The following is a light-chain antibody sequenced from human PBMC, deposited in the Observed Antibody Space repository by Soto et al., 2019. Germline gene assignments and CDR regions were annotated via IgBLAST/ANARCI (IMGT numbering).Light chain of an antibody. CDR3: LQHSGYPLT. J-gene: IGKJ4*01. V-gene: IGKV1-17*01. Sequence: DIQMTQSPSSLSASVGDRVAITCRASQGIRNDLAWYQQKPRKVPERLIYVASSLQSGVPSRFSGSGSGTEFTLTISSLQPEDFATYYCLQHSGYPLTFGGGTKVEIK. CDR1: QGIRND. CDR2: VAS.